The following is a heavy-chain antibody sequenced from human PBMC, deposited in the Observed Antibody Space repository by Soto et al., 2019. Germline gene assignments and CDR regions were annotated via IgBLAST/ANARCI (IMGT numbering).Heavy chain of an antibody. CDR1: GFTFTRYS. CDR3: ARCYYDSSGYYSNAFDI. V-gene: IGHV3-21*01. D-gene: IGHD3-22*01. CDR2: ISSSSSYI. Sequence: GVSLRVSCAVSGFTFTRYSMNWVRQAPGKGLEWVSSISSSSSYIYYADSVKGRFTISRDNAKNSLYLQMNSLRAEDTAVYYCARCYYDSSGYYSNAFDIWGQGTMVTVSS. J-gene: IGHJ3*02.